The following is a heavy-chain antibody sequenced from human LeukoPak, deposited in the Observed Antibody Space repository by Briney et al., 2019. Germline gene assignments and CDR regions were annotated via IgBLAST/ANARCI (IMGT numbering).Heavy chain of an antibody. V-gene: IGHV4-4*07. Sequence: SETLSLTCTVSGGSISSYYWSWIRQPAGKGLEWIGCIYTSGSTNYNPSLKSRVTISVDKSKNQFSLKLSSVTAADTAVYYCARGYSSSWYSDYWGQGTLVTVSS. D-gene: IGHD6-13*01. CDR2: IYTSGST. J-gene: IGHJ4*02. CDR1: GGSISSYY. CDR3: ARGYSSSWYSDY.